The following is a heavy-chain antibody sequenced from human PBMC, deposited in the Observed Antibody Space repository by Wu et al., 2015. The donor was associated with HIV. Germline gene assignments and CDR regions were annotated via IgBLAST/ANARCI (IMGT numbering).Heavy chain of an antibody. CDR2: IIPIFGTA. J-gene: IGHJ4*02. D-gene: IGHD6-19*01. CDR1: GGTFSSYA. V-gene: IGHV1-69*01. Sequence: QVQLVQSGAEVKKPGSSVKVSCKASGGTFSSYAISWVRQAPGQGLEWMGGIIPIFGTANYAQKFQGRVTITADESTSTAYMELSSLRSEDTAVYYCARKIAVAGTAGWIFDYWGQGTLVTVSS. CDR3: ARKIAVAGTAGWIFDY.